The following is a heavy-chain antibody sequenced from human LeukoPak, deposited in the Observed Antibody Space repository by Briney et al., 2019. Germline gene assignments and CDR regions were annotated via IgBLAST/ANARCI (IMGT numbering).Heavy chain of an antibody. CDR2: IRYDGSNK. Sequence: PGGPLRLSCAASGFTFSSYGMHWVRQAPGKGLEWVAFIRYDGSNKYYADSVKGRFTISRDNAKNTLYLQMNSLRAEDTAVYYCAREPIYYYYMDVWGKGTTVTVSS. CDR1: GFTFSSYG. V-gene: IGHV3-30*02. J-gene: IGHJ6*03. CDR3: AREPIYYYYMDV.